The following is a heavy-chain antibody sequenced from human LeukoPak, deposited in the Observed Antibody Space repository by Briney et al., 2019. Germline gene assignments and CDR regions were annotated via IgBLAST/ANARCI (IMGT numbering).Heavy chain of an antibody. CDR3: AREGSTPYHYHTLDWDSYL. V-gene: IGHV3-13*04. Sequence: GGSLRLSCAASGFSFSSYDMHWVRQATGKGLEWVSAIGTGGDTYYQDSVKGRFTISRENAESSLYLQMNSLTAGDTAVYYCAREGSTPYHYHTLDWDSYLWGRGTLVTVSS. CDR2: IGTGGDT. J-gene: IGHJ2*01. CDR1: GFSFSSYD. D-gene: IGHD2-2*01.